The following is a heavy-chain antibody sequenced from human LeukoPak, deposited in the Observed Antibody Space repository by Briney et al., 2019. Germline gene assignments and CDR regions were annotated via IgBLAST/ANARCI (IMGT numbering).Heavy chain of an antibody. D-gene: IGHD6-13*01. CDR1: XXXXXXXX. J-gene: IGHJ6*02. V-gene: IGHV1-18*01. CDR2: XXXYNGNT. Sequence: VXXSCKAXXXXXXXXXINXXXXAXGXXLXXXXXXXXYNGNTNYAQKLQGRVTMTTDTSTSTAYMELRSLRSDDTAVYYCARVREQLVPYYYYGMDVWGQGTTVTVSS. CDR3: ARVREQLVPYYYYGMDV.